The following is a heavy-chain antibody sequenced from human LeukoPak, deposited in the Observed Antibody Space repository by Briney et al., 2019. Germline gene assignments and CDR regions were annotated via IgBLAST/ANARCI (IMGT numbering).Heavy chain of an antibody. J-gene: IGHJ4*02. D-gene: IGHD5-18*01. CDR1: GCTFTSYG. CDR3: ARDKDTAMAFDY. CDR2: IIPIFGTA. V-gene: IGHV1-69*13. Sequence: SVKVSCKASGCTFTSYGISWVRQAPGQGLEWMGGIIPIFGTANYAQKFQGRVTITADESTSTAYMELSSLRSEDTAVYYCARDKDTAMAFDYWGQGTLVTVSS.